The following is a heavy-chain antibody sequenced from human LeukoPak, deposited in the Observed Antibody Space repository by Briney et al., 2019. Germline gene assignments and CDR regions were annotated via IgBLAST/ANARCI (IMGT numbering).Heavy chain of an antibody. Sequence: ASVKVSCKASGYTFTSYGISWVRQAPGQGLEWMGWISAYNGNTNYAQKLQGRVTMTTDTSTSTAYMELRSLRSDDTAVYYCARVRYHDSSGYILGYWGQGTLVTVSS. CDR2: ISAYNGNT. CDR1: GYTFTSYG. D-gene: IGHD3-22*01. J-gene: IGHJ4*02. CDR3: ARVRYHDSSGYILGY. V-gene: IGHV1-18*01.